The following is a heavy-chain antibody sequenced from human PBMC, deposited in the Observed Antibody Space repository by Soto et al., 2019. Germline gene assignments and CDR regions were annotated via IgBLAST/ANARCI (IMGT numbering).Heavy chain of an antibody. Sequence: GGSLRLSCAASGFTFSSYIMNWVRQAPGKGLEWVSSISSSSSYIYYADSVKGRFTISRDNAKNSLYLQMNSLRAEDTAVYYCARKIAYSSSWYGSYYGMDVWGQGTTVTVSS. CDR1: GFTFSSYI. J-gene: IGHJ6*02. CDR3: ARKIAYSSSWYGSYYGMDV. D-gene: IGHD6-13*01. V-gene: IGHV3-21*01. CDR2: ISSSSSYI.